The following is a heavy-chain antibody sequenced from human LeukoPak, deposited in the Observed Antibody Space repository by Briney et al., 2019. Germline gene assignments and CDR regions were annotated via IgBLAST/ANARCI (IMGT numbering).Heavy chain of an antibody. Sequence: PSETLSLTCTVSGGSISSSSYYWGWIRQPPGKGVEWIGSIYYSGSTYYNPSLKSRVTISVDTSKNQFSLKLSSVTAADTAVYYCARDLAYYDILTGYLNWFDPWGQGTLVTVSS. D-gene: IGHD3-9*01. V-gene: IGHV4-39*07. CDR1: GGSISSSSYY. CDR3: ARDLAYYDILTGYLNWFDP. J-gene: IGHJ5*02. CDR2: IYYSGST.